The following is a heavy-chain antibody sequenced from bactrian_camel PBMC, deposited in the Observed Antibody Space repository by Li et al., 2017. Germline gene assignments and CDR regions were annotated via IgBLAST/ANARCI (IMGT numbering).Heavy chain of an antibody. CDR2: IGTGAFDT. D-gene: IGHD1*01. J-gene: IGHJ4*01. Sequence: QVQLVESGGGSVQVGGSLNLSCVASGSAYRTECVGWFRQYPDKAREGIATIGTGAFDTYYAASVKGRFTISQDNAKNTVYLQMNSLKVEDTAIYYCAARDTYAFSRGIWSKDEYNYWGQGTQVTVS. CDR1: GSAYRTEC. CDR3: AARDTYAFSRGIWSKDEYNY. V-gene: IGHV3-3*01.